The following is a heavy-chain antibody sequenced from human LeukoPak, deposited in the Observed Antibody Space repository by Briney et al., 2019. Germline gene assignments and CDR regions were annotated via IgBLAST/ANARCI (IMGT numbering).Heavy chain of an antibody. Sequence: SETLSLTCTVSGGSISSYYWSWIRQPPGKGLEWIGYIYYSGSTNYNPSLKSRVTISVDTSKNQFSLKLSSVTAADTAVYYCARSGYYYYYYGMDVWGQGTTDTVSS. CDR3: ARSGYYYYYYGMDV. J-gene: IGHJ6*02. CDR2: IYYSGST. CDR1: GGSISSYY. D-gene: IGHD3-3*01. V-gene: IGHV4-59*01.